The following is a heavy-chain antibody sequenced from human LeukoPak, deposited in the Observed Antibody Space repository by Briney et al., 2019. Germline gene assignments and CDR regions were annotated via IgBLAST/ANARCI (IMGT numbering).Heavy chain of an antibody. J-gene: IGHJ3*02. CDR1: GYTLTNYW. D-gene: IGHD5-12*01. CDR2: IDPSDSYT. V-gene: IGHV5-10-1*01. CDR3: TRRRYSGDAFDI. Sequence: GESLRISCKGSGYTLTNYWISWVRQMPGKGLEWMGRIDPSDSYTIYNPSFQGHVTISDDKSINTAYLQWGSLEASDTAMYYCTRRRYSGDAFDIWGQGTMVTVSS.